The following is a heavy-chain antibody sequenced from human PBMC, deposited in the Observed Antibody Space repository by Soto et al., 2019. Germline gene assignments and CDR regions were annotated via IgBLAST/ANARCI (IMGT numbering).Heavy chain of an antibody. CDR3: ARDTIGIVLMVYAAHYYYYDGMDV. Sequence: QVQLVQSGAEVKKPGASVKVSCKASGYTFTSYGISWVRQAPGQGLEWMGWISAYNGNTNYAQKLQGRVTMTTDTSTSTAYMELRSLRSDDTAVYYCARDTIGIVLMVYAAHYYYYDGMDVWGQGTTVTVSS. CDR2: ISAYNGNT. D-gene: IGHD2-8*01. CDR1: GYTFTSYG. V-gene: IGHV1-18*01. J-gene: IGHJ6*02.